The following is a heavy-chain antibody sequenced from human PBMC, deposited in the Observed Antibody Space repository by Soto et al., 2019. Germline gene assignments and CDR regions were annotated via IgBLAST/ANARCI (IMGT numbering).Heavy chain of an antibody. V-gene: IGHV4-4*02. CDR3: AREKGSGSYYYYYYMDV. Sequence: SETLSLTCAVSSGSISSSNWWSWVRQPPGKGLEWIGEIYHSGSTNYNPSLKSRVTISVDKSKNQFSLKLSSVTAADTAVYYCAREKGSGSYYYYYYMDVWGKGTTVTVSS. CDR2: IYHSGST. J-gene: IGHJ6*03. D-gene: IGHD3-10*01. CDR1: SGSISSSNW.